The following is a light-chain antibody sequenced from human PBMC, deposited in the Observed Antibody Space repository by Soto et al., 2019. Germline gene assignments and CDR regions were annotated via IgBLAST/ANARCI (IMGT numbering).Light chain of an antibody. CDR2: GAS. CDR1: QSVSSN. Sequence: EVVMTQSPATLSVSLGDRATLSCRASQSVSSNLAWYQQKPGQAPRLLIYGASTRATGIPARFSGSGSGTEFTLTISSLQSEDFEVYSCQQYNNWHLTFGGGTKVDI. CDR3: QQYNNWHLT. J-gene: IGKJ4*01. V-gene: IGKV3-15*01.